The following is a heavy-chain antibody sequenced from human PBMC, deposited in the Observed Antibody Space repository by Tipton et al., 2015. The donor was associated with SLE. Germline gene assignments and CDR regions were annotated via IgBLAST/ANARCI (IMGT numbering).Heavy chain of an antibody. J-gene: IGHJ4*02. CDR2: IYHSGST. V-gene: IGHV4-30-2*01. CDR3: VRLRSKVLIDY. Sequence: TLSLTCAVSGGSISSGGYSWSWIRQPPGKGLEWIGYIYHSGSTYYNPSLKSRVTISVDRSKNQFSLEVRSVTAADTAVYYCVRLRSKVLIDYWGQGTLVTVSS. CDR1: GGSISSGGYS. D-gene: IGHD2-8*01.